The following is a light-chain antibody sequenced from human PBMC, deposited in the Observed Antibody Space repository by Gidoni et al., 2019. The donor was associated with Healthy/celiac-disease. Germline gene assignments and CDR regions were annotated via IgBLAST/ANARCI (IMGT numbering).Light chain of an antibody. CDR3: QQLNSYPRT. CDR2: AAS. J-gene: IGKJ4*02. V-gene: IGKV1-9*01. Sequence: QLTQSPSFLSASGGDRVTITCRASQGISSYLAWYQKKPGKAPKLLNYAASTLQSGVPSRFSGRGSGTEIILTISSLPHEDFATYDCQQLNSYPRTFGGGTKVEIK. CDR1: QGISSY.